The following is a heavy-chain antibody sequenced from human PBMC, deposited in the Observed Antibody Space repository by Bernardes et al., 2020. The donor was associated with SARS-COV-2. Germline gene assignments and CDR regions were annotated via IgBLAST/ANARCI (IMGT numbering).Heavy chain of an antibody. CDR1: GFTFSIYA. CDR3: AKDSKPDGAWDFDY. J-gene: IGHJ4*02. CDR2: IIGSAESL. Sequence: GGSLRLSCAASGFTFSIYAMSWFRQAPGKGREWVSGIIGSAESLFYADSVKGRFTISRDNSKNILYLQMNSLRAEDTAIYFCAKDSKPDGAWDFDYWGQGTRVTVSS. D-gene: IGHD3-16*01. V-gene: IGHV3-23*01.